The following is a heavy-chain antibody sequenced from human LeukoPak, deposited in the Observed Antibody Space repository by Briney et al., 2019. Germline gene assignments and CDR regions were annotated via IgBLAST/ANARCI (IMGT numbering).Heavy chain of an antibody. D-gene: IGHD3-22*01. CDR2: IYSGGST. V-gene: IGHV3-66*01. CDR3: ARSRSDTSGYAY. CDR1: GFTVSNNY. J-gene: IGHJ4*02. Sequence: GSLRLSCAASGFTVSNNYMSWVRQAPGKGLEWVSVIYSGGSTYYAESVKGRFTISRDDSKNTLFFQMNSLRAEDTAVYYCARSRSDTSGYAYWGQGTLVTVSS.